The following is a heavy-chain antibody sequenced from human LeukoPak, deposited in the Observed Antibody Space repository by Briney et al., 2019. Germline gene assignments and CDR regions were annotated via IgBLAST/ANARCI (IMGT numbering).Heavy chain of an antibody. D-gene: IGHD3-10*01. CDR3: ARVNYYGSGAPPDYYYYGMDV. CDR1: GYTFTSYD. Sequence: ASVQVSFKASGYTFTSYDINWVRQATGQGREWMGWINPNSGNTGYAQKFQGRVTMTRNTSISTAYMELSSLRSEDTAVYYCARVNYYGSGAPPDYYYYGMDVWGQGTTVTVSS. CDR2: INPNSGNT. J-gene: IGHJ6*02. V-gene: IGHV1-8*01.